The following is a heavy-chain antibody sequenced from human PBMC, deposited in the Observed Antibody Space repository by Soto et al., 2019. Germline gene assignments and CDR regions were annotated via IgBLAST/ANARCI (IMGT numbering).Heavy chain of an antibody. CDR3: ARVGGSSSSPDY. CDR2: IIPIFGTA. V-gene: IGHV1-69*13. Sequence: RASVKVSCKASGGTFSSYAISWVRQAPGQGLEWMGGIIPIFGTANYAQKFQGRVTITADESTSTAYMELSSLRSEDTAVYYCARVGGSSSSPDYWGQGTLVTVSS. J-gene: IGHJ4*02. CDR1: GGTFSSYA. D-gene: IGHD6-6*01.